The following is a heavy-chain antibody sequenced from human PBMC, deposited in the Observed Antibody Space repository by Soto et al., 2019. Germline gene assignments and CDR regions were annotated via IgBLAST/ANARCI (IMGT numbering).Heavy chain of an antibody. CDR1: GGSVSSGSYY. CDR3: ARDQGRYYDSSGYYDY. J-gene: IGHJ4*02. Sequence: SETLSLTCTVSGGSVSSGSYYWSWIRQPPGKGLEWIGYIYYSGSTNYNPSLKSRVTISVDTSKNQFSLKLGSVTAADTAVYYCARDQGRYYDSSGYYDYWGQGTLVTVSS. D-gene: IGHD3-22*01. V-gene: IGHV4-61*01. CDR2: IYYSGST.